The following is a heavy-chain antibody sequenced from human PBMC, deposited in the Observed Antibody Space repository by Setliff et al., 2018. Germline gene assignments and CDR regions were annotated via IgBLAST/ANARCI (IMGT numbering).Heavy chain of an antibody. V-gene: IGHV3-23*03. D-gene: IGHD4-4*01. Sequence: GESLKLSCAASGFTFSTYAMSWVRQAPGKGLEWVSIIYGGGSSTHYVDSVKGRFTISRDNSKRTLFLQMNSLRVEDTAIYYCAKYLGNHFDSWGQGIRVTVSS. CDR3: AKYLGNHFDS. CDR2: IYGGGSST. CDR1: GFTFSTYA. J-gene: IGHJ4*02.